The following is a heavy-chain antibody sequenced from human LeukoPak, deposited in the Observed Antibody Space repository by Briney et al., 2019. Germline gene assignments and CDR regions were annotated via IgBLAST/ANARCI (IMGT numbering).Heavy chain of an antibody. J-gene: IGHJ5*02. D-gene: IGHD2-2*01. CDR2: ISYDGSNK. V-gene: IGHV3-30*01. CDR1: GFTFSSYA. CDR3: ARDRRCSSTSCQLRDHFNWFDP. Sequence: PGGSLRLSCAASGFTFSSYAMHWVRQAPGKGLEWVAVISYDGSNKYYADSVKGRFTISRDNSKNTLYLQMNSLRAEDTAVYYCARDRRCSSTSCQLRDHFNWFDPWGQGTLVTVSS.